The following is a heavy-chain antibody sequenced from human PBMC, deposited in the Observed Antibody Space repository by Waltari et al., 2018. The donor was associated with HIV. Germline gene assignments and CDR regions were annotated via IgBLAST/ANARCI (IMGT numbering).Heavy chain of an antibody. CDR3: TTGLLSDTAMVK. Sequence: EVQLVESGGGLVKPGGSLRLCCAASGFTFSDAWMSWVRQAPGKGVELVGRNKSKTEGGTTDYAEHVKGRFTITRDDSKNTLYLQMNSLNTEDTAVYYCTTGLLSDTAMVKWGQGTLVTVSS. CDR2: NKSKTEGGTT. J-gene: IGHJ4*02. D-gene: IGHD5-18*01. V-gene: IGHV3-15*01. CDR1: GFTFSDAW.